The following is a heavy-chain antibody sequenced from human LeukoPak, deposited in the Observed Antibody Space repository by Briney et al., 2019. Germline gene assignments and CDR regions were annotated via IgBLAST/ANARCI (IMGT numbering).Heavy chain of an antibody. CDR3: ARGSKMLGYNWFDP. D-gene: IGHD1-26*01. CDR2: NNHSGST. J-gene: IGHJ5*02. Sequence: SETLSLTCAVYGGSFSGYYWNWIRQPPGKGLEWIGENNHSGSTNYIPSLKSRVTISVDTSKNQFSLKLSSVTAADTAVYYCARGSKMLGYNWFDPWGQGTLVTVSS. V-gene: IGHV4-34*01. CDR1: GGSFSGYY.